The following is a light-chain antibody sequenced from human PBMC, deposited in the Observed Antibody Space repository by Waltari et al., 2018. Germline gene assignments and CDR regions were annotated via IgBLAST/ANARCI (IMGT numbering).Light chain of an antibody. CDR2: DVY. Sequence: QSALTQPASVSGSPGQSITISCTGTSSDIGDYNLVSWYQQHPGKAPKLIISDVYKRPSGVSSRFSGSKSDNTASLTISGLQSEDEADYYCCSYAGTTTYVFGTGTKVIVL. J-gene: IGLJ1*01. CDR1: SSDIGDYNL. V-gene: IGLV2-23*02. CDR3: CSYAGTTTYV.